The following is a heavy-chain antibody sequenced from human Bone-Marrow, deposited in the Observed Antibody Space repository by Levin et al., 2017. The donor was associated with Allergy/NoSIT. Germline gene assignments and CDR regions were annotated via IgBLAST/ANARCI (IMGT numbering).Heavy chain of an antibody. D-gene: IGHD3-3*01. CDR2: ISGSGGST. V-gene: IGHV3-23*01. CDR3: AKASKVETYYDFRSGYEYPVDY. CDR1: GFTFSSYA. Sequence: GGSLRLSCAASGFTFSSYAMSWVRQAPGKGLEWVSAISGSGGSTYYADSVKGRFTISRDNSKNTLYLQMNSLRAEDTAVYYCAKASKVETYYDFRSGYEYPVDYWGQGTLVTVSS. J-gene: IGHJ4*02.